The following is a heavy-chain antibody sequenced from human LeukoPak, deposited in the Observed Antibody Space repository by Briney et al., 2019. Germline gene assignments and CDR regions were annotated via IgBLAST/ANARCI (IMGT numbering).Heavy chain of an antibody. D-gene: IGHD3-22*01. J-gene: IGHJ6*02. Sequence: PSETLSLTCTVYGGSFTDYFWTWIRQSPGKGLEWIGEFNDYTGDTNYNPSLNSRVSISLEKSKNQFSLELRSVTAADTAVYYCARGRIAKIVVVHSFSYGMDVWGQGTTVTVSS. CDR1: GGSFTDYF. CDR3: ARGRIAKIVVVHSFSYGMDV. V-gene: IGHV4-34*01. CDR2: FNDYTGDT.